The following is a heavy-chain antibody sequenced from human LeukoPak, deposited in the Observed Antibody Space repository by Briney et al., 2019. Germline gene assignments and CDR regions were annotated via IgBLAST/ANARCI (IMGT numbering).Heavy chain of an antibody. V-gene: IGHV3-23*01. CDR1: GFIFSNYA. D-gene: IGHD2-15*01. CDR3: AKQLGYCSDGSCYFPY. J-gene: IGHJ4*02. CDR2: ISNNGGYT. Sequence: GGSLRLSCAASGFIFSNYAMTWVRQAPGKGLEWVSAISNNGGYTYYADSVQGRFTISRDNSKSTLCLQMNSLRAEDTAVYYCAKQLGYCSDGSCYFPYWGQGTLVTVSS.